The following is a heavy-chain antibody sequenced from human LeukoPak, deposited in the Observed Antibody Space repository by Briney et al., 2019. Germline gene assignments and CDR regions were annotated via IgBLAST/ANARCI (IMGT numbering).Heavy chain of an antibody. J-gene: IGHJ5*01. Sequence: GGSLRLSCGASGFTFSTYAMSWVRQPPRKGLEWVASISGRGELTYYTDSVRGRFTISRDNSRSTLYLQMNFLRTDDTAVYYCVKDRPNYYGSEGHYYRQNGDSWGQGTLVTVSS. CDR1: GFTFSTYA. CDR2: ISGRGELT. CDR3: VKDRPNYYGSEGHYYRQNGDS. D-gene: IGHD3-22*01. V-gene: IGHV3-23*01.